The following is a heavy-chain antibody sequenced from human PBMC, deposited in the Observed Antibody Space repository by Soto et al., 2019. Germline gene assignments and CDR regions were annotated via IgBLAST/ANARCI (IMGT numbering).Heavy chain of an antibody. Sequence: GESLKISCKGSGYSFTSYWISWVRQMPGKGLEWMGRIDPSDSYTNYSPSFQGHVTISADKSISTAYLQWSSLKASDTAMYYCARLIVVVPAAPSDYYYYYGMDVWGQGTTVTVSS. J-gene: IGHJ6*02. CDR2: IDPSDSYT. V-gene: IGHV5-10-1*01. CDR1: GYSFTSYW. CDR3: ARLIVVVPAAPSDYYYYYGMDV. D-gene: IGHD2-2*01.